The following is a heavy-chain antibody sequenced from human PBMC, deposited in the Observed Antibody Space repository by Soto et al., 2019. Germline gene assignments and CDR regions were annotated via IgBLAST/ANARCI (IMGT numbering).Heavy chain of an antibody. CDR1: GVSISSHDW. V-gene: IGHV4-4*02. CDR2: SHQSGNT. J-gene: IGHJ4*02. CDR3: ATRDSSRFY. Sequence: QVQLQESGPGLVKPSGTLSLTCAVSGVSISSHDWWTWVRQPPGKGLEWIGESHQSGNTNYNSSLESRVTISVDKSKNQFSLKLTSVPVADTAVYYCATRDSSRFYCGQGTLVTVSS. D-gene: IGHD6-13*01.